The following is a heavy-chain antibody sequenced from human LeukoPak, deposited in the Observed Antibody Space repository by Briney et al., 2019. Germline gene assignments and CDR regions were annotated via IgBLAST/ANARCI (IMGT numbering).Heavy chain of an antibody. D-gene: IGHD2-2*01. CDR2: ISYDGSNK. CDR3: AKLEYCSSTSCQSGRAAFDI. CDR1: GFTFSSYG. Sequence: GGSLRLSCAAPGFTFSSYGMHWVRQAPGKGLEWVAVISYDGSNKYYADSVKGRFTISRDNSKNTLYLQMNSLRAEDTAVYYCAKLEYCSSTSCQSGRAAFDIWGQGTMVTVSS. J-gene: IGHJ3*02. V-gene: IGHV3-30*18.